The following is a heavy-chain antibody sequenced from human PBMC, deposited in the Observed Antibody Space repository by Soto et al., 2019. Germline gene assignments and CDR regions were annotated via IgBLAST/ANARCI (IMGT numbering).Heavy chain of an antibody. CDR3: ARGATVVIGTGWFDP. Sequence: QVQLVQSGAEVKKPGSSVKVSCKASGGTFSSYTISWVRQAPGQGLEWMGRIIPILGIANYAQKFQGRVTITPDKSTSTAYMELSSLRSEDTAVYYCARGATVVIGTGWFDPWGQGTLVTVSS. D-gene: IGHD4-17*01. CDR2: IIPILGIA. J-gene: IGHJ5*02. V-gene: IGHV1-69*02. CDR1: GGTFSSYT.